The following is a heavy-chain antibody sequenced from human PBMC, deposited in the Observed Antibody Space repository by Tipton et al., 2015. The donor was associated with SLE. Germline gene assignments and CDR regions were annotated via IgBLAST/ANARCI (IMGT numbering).Heavy chain of an antibody. Sequence: TLSLTCTVSGGSISSSSYYWGWIRQPPGKGLEWIGSIYYSGSTYYNPSLKSRVTISVDTSKNQFSLKLSSVTAADTAVYYCAREGLHYDILTGLLGRGYYFDHWGQGTLVTVSS. V-gene: IGHV4-39*07. CDR3: AREGLHYDILTGLLGRGYYFDH. J-gene: IGHJ4*02. CDR1: GGSISSSSYY. D-gene: IGHD3-9*01. CDR2: IYYSGST.